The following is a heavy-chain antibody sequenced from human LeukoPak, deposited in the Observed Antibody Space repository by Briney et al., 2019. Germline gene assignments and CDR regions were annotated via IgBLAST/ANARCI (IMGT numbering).Heavy chain of an antibody. Sequence: PSETLSLTCTVSGGSISSYYWSWIRQPPGKGLEWIGYIYYSGSTSYNPSLKSRVAISVDTSKNQFSLKLSYVTAADTAVYYCARDADHGGWYFDLWGRGTLVTVSS. CDR3: ARDADHGGWYFDL. J-gene: IGHJ2*01. CDR1: GGSISSYY. V-gene: IGHV4-59*01. CDR2: IYYSGST. D-gene: IGHD1-14*01.